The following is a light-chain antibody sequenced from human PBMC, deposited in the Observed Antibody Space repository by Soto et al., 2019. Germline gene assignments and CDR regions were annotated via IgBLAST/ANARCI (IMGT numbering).Light chain of an antibody. CDR2: DVS. CDR3: CTYAGSYTHV. V-gene: IGLV2-11*01. J-gene: IGLJ1*01. Sequence: QSALTQPRSVSGSPGQSVTISCTGTSSDVGGYNYVSWYQQHPGKAPKLMIYDVSKRPSGVPDRFSGSKSGNTASLTISGLQAEDECDYYCCTYAGSYTHVFGTGTKLTVL. CDR1: SSDVGGYNY.